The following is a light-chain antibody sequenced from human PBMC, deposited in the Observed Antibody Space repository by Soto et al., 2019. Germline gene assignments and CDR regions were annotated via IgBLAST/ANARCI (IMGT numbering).Light chain of an antibody. CDR1: SSDVGGYNY. V-gene: IGLV2-14*01. Sequence: QSALTQPASVSGSPGQSITISCTGTSSDVGGYNYVSWYQQHPGKAPKLMIYDVSNRPSGVSNRFSGSKSGNTASLTISGLQAEDEADYYCSSYTSSSTLEVVFFGGSQLTVL. CDR2: DVS. CDR3: SSYTSSSTLEVV. J-gene: IGLJ2*01.